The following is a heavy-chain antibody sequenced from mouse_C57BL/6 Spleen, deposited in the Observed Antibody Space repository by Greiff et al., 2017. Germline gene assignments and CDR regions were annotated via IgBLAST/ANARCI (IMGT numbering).Heavy chain of an antibody. CDR1: GYTFTDYY. V-gene: IGHV1-26*01. D-gene: IGHD1-1*01. J-gene: IGHJ2*01. CDR3: ARPYYYGSSYDFDY. CDR2: INPNNGGT. Sequence: VQLQQSGPELVKPGASVKISCKASGYTFTDYYMNWVRQSHGKSLEWIGDINPNNGGTSYNQKFKGKATLTVDKSSSTAYMELRSLTSEDSAVYYCARPYYYGSSYDFDYWGQGTTLTVSS.